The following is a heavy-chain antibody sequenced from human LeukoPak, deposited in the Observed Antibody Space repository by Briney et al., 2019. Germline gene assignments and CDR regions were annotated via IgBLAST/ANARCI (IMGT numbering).Heavy chain of an antibody. J-gene: IGHJ6*02. CDR3: ARGVSSWYGDYYYYYGMDV. D-gene: IGHD6-13*01. Sequence: GGSLRLSCAASGFTFSSYAMHWVRQAPGKGLEWVAVISYDGSNKYYADSVKGRFTISRDNSKNTLYLQMNSLRAEDTAVYYCARGVSSWYGDYYYYYGMDVWGQGTTVTVSS. CDR2: ISYDGSNK. CDR1: GFTFSSYA. V-gene: IGHV3-30-3*01.